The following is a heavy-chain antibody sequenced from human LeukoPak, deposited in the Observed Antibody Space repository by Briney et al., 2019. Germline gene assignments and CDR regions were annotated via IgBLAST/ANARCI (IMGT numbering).Heavy chain of an antibody. V-gene: IGHV1-46*01. J-gene: IGHJ4*02. CDR2: INPSSGST. Sequence: GASVKVSCKASGYTFTSYYMHWVRQAPGQGLEWMGIINPSSGSTSYAQKFQGRVTMTRDTSTSTVYMELSSLRSEDTAVYYCARDGDYYYDSSGYIDYWGQGTLVTVSS. CDR3: ARDGDYYYDSSGYIDY. D-gene: IGHD3-22*01. CDR1: GYTFTSYY.